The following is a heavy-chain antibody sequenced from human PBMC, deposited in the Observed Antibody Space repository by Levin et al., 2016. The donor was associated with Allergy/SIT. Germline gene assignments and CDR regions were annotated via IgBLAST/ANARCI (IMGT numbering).Heavy chain of an antibody. Sequence: VRQMPGKGLEWVSAISSAVGHTYYADSVEGRFTISRDNSKSTLYLQMNSLRADDTAVYYCAKYTSGWYEDYWGQGNLVTVSS. J-gene: IGHJ4*02. D-gene: IGHD6-19*01. CDR2: ISSAVGHT. V-gene: IGHV3-23*01. CDR3: AKYTSGWYEDY.